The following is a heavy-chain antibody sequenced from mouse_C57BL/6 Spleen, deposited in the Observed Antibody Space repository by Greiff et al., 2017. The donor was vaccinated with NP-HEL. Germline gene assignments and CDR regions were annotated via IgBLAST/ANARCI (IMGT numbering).Heavy chain of an antibody. CDR3: ARSHGNYAMDY. Sequence: QVQLQQSGPELVKPGASVKISCKASGYAFSSSWMNWVKQRPGKGLEWIGRIYPGDGDTNYNGKFKGKATLTADKSSSTAYMQLSSLTSEDSAVYFCARSHGNYAMDYWGQGTSVTVSS. CDR1: GYAFSSSW. V-gene: IGHV1-82*01. D-gene: IGHD1-1*01. CDR2: IYPGDGDT. J-gene: IGHJ4*01.